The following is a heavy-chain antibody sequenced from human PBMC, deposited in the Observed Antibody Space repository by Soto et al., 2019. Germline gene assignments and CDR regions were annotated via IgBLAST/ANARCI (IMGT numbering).Heavy chain of an antibody. CDR2: ISGSGNTI. J-gene: IGHJ4*02. V-gene: IGHV3-23*01. CDR1: GFTLSRYA. Sequence: VQLLESGGGLVQPGGSLRLSCAASGFTLSRYAMSWVRQAPGKGLEWVSAISGSGNTIHYADSVKGRFTISRDNAKNSLFLQMNSLRVEDTAVYYCARVTHYFDYWGQGTLVAVSS. CDR3: ARVTHYFDY.